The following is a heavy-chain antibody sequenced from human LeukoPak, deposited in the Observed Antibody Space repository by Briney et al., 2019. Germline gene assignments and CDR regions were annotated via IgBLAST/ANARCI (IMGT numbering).Heavy chain of an antibody. CDR2: INPNSGGT. Sequence: PRASVKVSCKASGYTFTGYYMHWVRQAPGQGLEWMGWINPNSGGTNYAQKFQGRVTMTRDTSISTAYMELSRLRSDDTAVYYCARHPLDYDSSGYYYYFDYWGQGTLVTVSS. CDR1: GYTFTGYY. D-gene: IGHD3-22*01. CDR3: ARHPLDYDSSGYYYYFDY. V-gene: IGHV1-2*02. J-gene: IGHJ4*02.